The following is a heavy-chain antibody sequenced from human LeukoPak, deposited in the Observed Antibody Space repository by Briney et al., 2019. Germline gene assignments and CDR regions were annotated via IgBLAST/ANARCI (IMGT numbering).Heavy chain of an antibody. CDR3: AKETLQTLDCSSTSCHIDH. J-gene: IGHJ4*02. CDR1: GFTFSSYA. CDR2: ISGSGGST. Sequence: GGSLRLSCAASGFTFSSYAMSWVRQAPGKGLEWVSAISGSGGSTYYADSVKGRFTISRDNSKNTLYLQMNSLRAEDTAVYYCAKETLQTLDCSSTSCHIDHWGQGTLVTVSS. D-gene: IGHD2-2*01. V-gene: IGHV3-23*01.